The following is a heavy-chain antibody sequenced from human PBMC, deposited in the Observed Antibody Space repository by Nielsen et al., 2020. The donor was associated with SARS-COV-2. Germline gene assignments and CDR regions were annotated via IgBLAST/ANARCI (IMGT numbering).Heavy chain of an antibody. J-gene: IGHJ4*02. CDR2: MNPNSGNT. Sequence: ASVKVSCKASGYTFTSYDINWVRQATGQGLEWMGWMNPNSGNTGYAQKFQGRVTMTRDTSISTAYMELSRLRSDDTAVYYCARDKDCSSTSCYGDFDYWGQGTLVTVSS. CDR1: GYTFTSYD. CDR3: ARDKDCSSTSCYGDFDY. V-gene: IGHV1-8*01. D-gene: IGHD2-2*01.